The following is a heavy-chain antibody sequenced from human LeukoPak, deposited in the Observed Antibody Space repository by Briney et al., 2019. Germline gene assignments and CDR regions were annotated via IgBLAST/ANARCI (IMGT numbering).Heavy chain of an antibody. V-gene: IGHV3-53*01. J-gene: IGHJ2*01. D-gene: IGHD3-10*01. Sequence: GGPLRLSCAPSGLAASSTFMSWVRQAPGRGLEWVSIIYSGGTTHYADSVKGRFTISRDNAKNMLYLQMDSLRVGDTAIYYCARNTDYYGSGTYGYFDHWGSGTLVTVSS. CDR3: ARNTDYYGSGTYGYFDH. CDR2: IYSGGTT. CDR1: GLAASSTF.